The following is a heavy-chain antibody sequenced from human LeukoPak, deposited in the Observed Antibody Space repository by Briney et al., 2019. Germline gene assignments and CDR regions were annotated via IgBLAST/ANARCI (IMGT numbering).Heavy chain of an antibody. CDR2: INPSGGST. Sequence: GASVKVSCKASGYTFTSYYMHWVRQAPGQGLEWMGIINPSGGSTSYAQKFQGRVTMTRDTSTSTAYMELSSLRSEDTAVYYCAREKLDCSSTSCHDAFDIWGQGTMVTVSS. CDR3: AREKLDCSSTSCHDAFDI. CDR1: GYTFTSYY. D-gene: IGHD2-2*01. J-gene: IGHJ3*02. V-gene: IGHV1-46*01.